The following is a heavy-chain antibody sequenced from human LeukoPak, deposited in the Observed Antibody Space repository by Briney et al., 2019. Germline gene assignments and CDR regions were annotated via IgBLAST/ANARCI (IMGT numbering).Heavy chain of an antibody. J-gene: IGHJ6*03. CDR2: INHSGST. CDR1: GGSFSGYY. V-gene: IGHV4-34*01. CDR3: ARARSMPSYYYYYMDV. Sequence: PSETLSLTCAVYGGSFSGYYWSWIRQPPGKGLEWIGEINHSGSTNYNPSLKSRVTISVDTSKNQFPLKLSSVTAADTAVYYCARARSMPSYYYYYMDVWGKGTTVTVSS. D-gene: IGHD6-13*01.